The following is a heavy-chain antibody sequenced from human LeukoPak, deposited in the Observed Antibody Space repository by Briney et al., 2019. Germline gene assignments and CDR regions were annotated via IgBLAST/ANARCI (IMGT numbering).Heavy chain of an antibody. CDR3: ARGYENWFDP. V-gene: IGHV4-39*01. CDR1: GGSISSSNYY. Sequence: SETLSLTCTVSGGSISSSNYYWGWIRQPPGKGLEWIGNIYYSGSTYYNPSLKSRVTISVDTSKNQFSLKLSSLTAADTAVYYCARGYENWFDPWGQGTLVTVSS. CDR2: IYYSGST. J-gene: IGHJ5*02. D-gene: IGHD6-13*01.